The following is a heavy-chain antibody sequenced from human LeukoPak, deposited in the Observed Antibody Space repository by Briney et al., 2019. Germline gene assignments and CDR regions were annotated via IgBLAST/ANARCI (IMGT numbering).Heavy chain of an antibody. J-gene: IGHJ4*02. CDR2: ISSSSSYI. Sequence: KSGGSLRLSCAASGFTFSSYSMNWVRQAPGKGLEWVSSISSSSSYIYYADSVKGRFTISRDNAKNSLYLQMNSLRAEDTAVYYCARAYALEYYDSWSGYYGFDYWGQGTLVTVSS. CDR3: ARAYALEYYDSWSGYYGFDY. D-gene: IGHD3-3*01. CDR1: GFTFSSYS. V-gene: IGHV3-21*01.